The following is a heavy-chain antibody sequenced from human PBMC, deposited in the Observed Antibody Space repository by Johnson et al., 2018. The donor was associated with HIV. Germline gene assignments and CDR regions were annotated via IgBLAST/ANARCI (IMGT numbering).Heavy chain of an antibody. CDR3: ARDMGAYCSGGSCYSAAFDI. V-gene: IGHV3-30*04. D-gene: IGHD2-15*01. CDR1: GLSFSDYG. Sequence: QVQLVESGGGVVQPGRSVRLSCAASGLSFSDYGMHWVRQAPGKGLEWVAVISFDGSNEYYTDSVKGRFTISRDNSKNTLYLQMNSRGAGDTAGYYCARDMGAYCSGGSCYSAAFDIWGQGTMVTVSS. J-gene: IGHJ3*02. CDR2: ISFDGSNE.